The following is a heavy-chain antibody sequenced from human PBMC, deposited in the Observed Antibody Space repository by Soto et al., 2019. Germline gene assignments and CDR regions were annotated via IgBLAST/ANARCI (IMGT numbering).Heavy chain of an antibody. CDR2: IIPIFGTA. CDR3: ARLALRLGELSLLLPNPNAFDI. V-gene: IGHV1-69*01. J-gene: IGHJ3*02. Sequence: QVQLVQSGAEVKKPGSSVKVSCKASGGTFSSYAISWVRQAPGQGLEWMGGIIPIFGTANYAQKFQGRVTITADESTSTAYMELSSLRSEDTAVYYCARLALRLGELSLLLPNPNAFDIWGQGTMVTVSS. D-gene: IGHD3-16*02. CDR1: GGTFSSYA.